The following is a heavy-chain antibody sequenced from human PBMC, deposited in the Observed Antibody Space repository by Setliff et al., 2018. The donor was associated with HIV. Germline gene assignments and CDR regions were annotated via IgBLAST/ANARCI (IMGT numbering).Heavy chain of an antibody. J-gene: IGHJ4*02. V-gene: IGHV3-23*01. D-gene: IGHD4-17*01. Sequence: GGSLRLSCAASGFTFSTYGMNWVRQAPGKGLEWVALINGISVGAGSTYYADSVKGRFTISRDNSKNTLYLQMNNLRAEDTAVYYCARGQTSVTLQFDHWGQGTLVTVPQ. CDR2: ISVGAGST. CDR3: ARGQTSVTLQFDH. CDR1: GFTFSTYG.